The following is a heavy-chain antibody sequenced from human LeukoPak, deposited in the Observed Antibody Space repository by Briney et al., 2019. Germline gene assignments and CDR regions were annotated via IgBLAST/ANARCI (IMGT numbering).Heavy chain of an antibody. CDR3: ARGSGVVNYYYMDV. D-gene: IGHD3-10*01. J-gene: IGHJ6*03. V-gene: IGHV3-20*04. Sequence: RTGGSLRLSCAASGFTFDDYGMSWVRQAPGKGLEWVSGINWNGGSTGYADSVKGRFTISRDNAKNSLYLQMNSLRAEDTAVYYCARGSGVVNYYYMDVWGKGTTVTVSS. CDR1: GFTFDDYG. CDR2: INWNGGST.